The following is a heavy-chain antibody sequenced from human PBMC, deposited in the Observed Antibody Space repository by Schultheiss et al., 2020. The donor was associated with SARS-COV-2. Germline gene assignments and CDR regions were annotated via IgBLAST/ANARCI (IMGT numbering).Heavy chain of an antibody. J-gene: IGHJ4*02. Sequence: GGSLRLSCAASGFTFSSYGMHWVRQAPGKELEWVAVIWYDGSNKYYADSVKGRFTISRDNSKNTLYLQMNSLRAEDTAVYYCARDSQYYDFWSGLPRAPGFDYWGQGTLVTVAS. CDR2: IWYDGSNK. V-gene: IGHV3-33*01. CDR1: GFTFSSYG. D-gene: IGHD3-3*01. CDR3: ARDSQYYDFWSGLPRAPGFDY.